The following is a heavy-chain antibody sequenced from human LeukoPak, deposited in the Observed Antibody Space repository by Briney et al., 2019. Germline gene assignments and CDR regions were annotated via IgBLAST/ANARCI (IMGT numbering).Heavy chain of an antibody. CDR1: GFTFSSYA. D-gene: IGHD2-2*01. J-gene: IGHJ4*02. Sequence: GGSLRLSCAASGFTFSSYAMHWVRQAPGKGLEWVAVISYDGSNKYYADSVKGRFTISRDNSKNTLYLQMNSLRAEDTAVYYCARVGVVPGPIDYWGQGTLVTVSS. CDR2: ISYDGSNK. V-gene: IGHV3-30-3*01. CDR3: ARVGVVPGPIDY.